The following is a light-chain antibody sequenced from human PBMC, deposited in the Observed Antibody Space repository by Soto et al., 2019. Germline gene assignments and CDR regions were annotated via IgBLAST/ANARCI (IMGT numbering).Light chain of an antibody. V-gene: IGKV1-5*03. J-gene: IGKJ1*01. CDR3: QQYHGYPWT. Sequence: IRMTQSPSSFSSSTGDRVTITCRASQSISGWLAWYKQKPGKAPKLLIYKASSLQSGVPSRFRGSGSGTEFTLTLSSLQPDDLAVYYCQQYHGYPWTFGQGTKVDIK. CDR2: KAS. CDR1: QSISGW.